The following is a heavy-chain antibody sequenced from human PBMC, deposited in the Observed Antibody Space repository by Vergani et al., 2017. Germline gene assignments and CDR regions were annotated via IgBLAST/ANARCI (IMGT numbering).Heavy chain of an antibody. D-gene: IGHD1-1*01. CDR1: SFSVSSHY. CDR3: VRVKGSNWNDHLYDI. CDR2: IRNKANDYTT. V-gene: IGHV3-72*01. J-gene: IGHJ3*02. Sequence: LVESGGGLVQPGGSLRLSCAASSFSVSSHYMDWVRQAPGKGLEWVGRIRNKANDYTTQYAASVKGRFTISRDDSKSYLYLQMNSLQTEDTALYYCVRVKGSNWNDHLYDIWGQGTLVTVSS.